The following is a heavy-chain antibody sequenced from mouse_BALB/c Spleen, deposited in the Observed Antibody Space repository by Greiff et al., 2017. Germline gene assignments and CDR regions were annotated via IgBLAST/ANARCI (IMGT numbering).Heavy chain of an antibody. D-gene: IGHD1-1*02. CDR1: GFTFSDYG. Sequence: EVKLMESGGGLVQPGGSRTLSCAASGFTFSDYGMAWVRQAPGKGPEWVAFISNLAYSIYYAETVTGRFTISRENAKNTLYLEMSSLRSEDTAMYYCAREGGYYWYFDVWGAGTTVTVSS. CDR2: ISNLAYSI. CDR3: AREGGYYWYFDV. J-gene: IGHJ1*01. V-gene: IGHV5-15*02.